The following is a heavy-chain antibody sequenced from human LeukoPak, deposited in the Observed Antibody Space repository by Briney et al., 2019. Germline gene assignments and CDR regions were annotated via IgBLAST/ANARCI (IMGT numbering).Heavy chain of an antibody. Sequence: GGSLRLSCAASGFIFTDYWMNWVRQAPGKGLEWVAMIKYDGIDKKYLDSVKGRFTISRDNAKNSLYLEMNSLRAEDTAVYYCARVSSWYRDAFDIWGQGTMVTVSS. J-gene: IGHJ3*02. CDR3: ARVSSWYRDAFDI. D-gene: IGHD6-13*01. V-gene: IGHV3-7*01. CDR1: GFIFTDYW. CDR2: IKYDGIDK.